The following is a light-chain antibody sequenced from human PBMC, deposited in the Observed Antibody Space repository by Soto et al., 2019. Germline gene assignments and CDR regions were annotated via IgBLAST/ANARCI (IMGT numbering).Light chain of an antibody. J-gene: IGLJ3*02. Sequence: QSVLTQPPSASGTPGQRVTISCSGSSSNIGSNYVSWYQHLPGAAPKLLIYRSDQRPSGVPDRFSGSKSGTSASLAISGLRSEDEADYCCAVRDDGLSGHWVFGGGTKLTVL. V-gene: IGLV1-47*01. CDR2: RSD. CDR3: AVRDDGLSGHWV. CDR1: SSNIGSNY.